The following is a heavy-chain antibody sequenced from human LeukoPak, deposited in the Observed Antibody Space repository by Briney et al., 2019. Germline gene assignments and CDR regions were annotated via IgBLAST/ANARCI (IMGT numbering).Heavy chain of an antibody. CDR3: AKTPRGYSSSWFDC. D-gene: IGHD6-13*01. Sequence: PGGSLRLSCAASGFTLSSYAMSWVRQAPGKGLEWVSAISGSGDSTFYADSVKGRFTISKDNSKNTLYLQMYSLRAQDAAVYYCAKTPRGYSSSWFDCWGQGTLVTVSS. V-gene: IGHV3-23*01. J-gene: IGHJ4*02. CDR2: ISGSGDST. CDR1: GFTLSSYA.